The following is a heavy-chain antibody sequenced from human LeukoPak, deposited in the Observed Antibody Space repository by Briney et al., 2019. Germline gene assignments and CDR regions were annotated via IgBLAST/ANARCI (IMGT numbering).Heavy chain of an antibody. Sequence: PGGSLRLSCAASGFTFSNYAMTWVRQAPGKGLEWVAVISYDGSNKYYADSVKGRFTISRDNSKNTLYLQMNSLRAEDTAVYYCARGRPIVVVPAAIGDDYWGQGTLVTVSS. CDR2: ISYDGSNK. D-gene: IGHD2-2*02. CDR3: ARGRPIVVVPAAIGDDY. CDR1: GFTFSNYA. V-gene: IGHV3-30-3*01. J-gene: IGHJ4*02.